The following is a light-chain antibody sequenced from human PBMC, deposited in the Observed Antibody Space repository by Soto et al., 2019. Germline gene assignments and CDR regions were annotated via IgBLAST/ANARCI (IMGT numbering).Light chain of an antibody. V-gene: IGKV3-20*01. Sequence: EIVLTQSPGTLSLSPGDRATLSCRASQSVSSNFLAWYQQKPGQAPRLLIYGASIRATGIPDRFSGSGSGTDFTLTNRRLDPEDFAMYFCHQYGSSPRTFGQGTKVEIK. CDR1: QSVSSNF. CDR3: HQYGSSPRT. CDR2: GAS. J-gene: IGKJ1*01.